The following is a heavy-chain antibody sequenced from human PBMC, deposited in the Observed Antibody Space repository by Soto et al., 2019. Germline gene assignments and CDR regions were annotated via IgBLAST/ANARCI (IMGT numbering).Heavy chain of an antibody. CDR3: ARGSIAGAGTLVIDY. V-gene: IGHV1-46*01. J-gene: IGHJ4*02. CDR1: GYTFTSYY. CDR2: ITPSGGST. D-gene: IGHD6-19*01. Sequence: ASVKVSCKASGYTFTSYYMHWVRQAPGHGLAWMGIITPSGGSTSYAQKFPGRVTMTRDTSTSTVYMELSSLRSEDTAVYYCARGSIAGAGTLVIDYWGQGTLVPVSS.